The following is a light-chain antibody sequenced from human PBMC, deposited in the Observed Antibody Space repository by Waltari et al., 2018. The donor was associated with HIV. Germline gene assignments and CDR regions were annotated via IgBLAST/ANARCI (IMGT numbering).Light chain of an antibody. CDR1: SSDVGDYNY. CDR3: SSYTTRAISTYV. J-gene: IGLJ1*01. V-gene: IGLV2-14*01. Sequence: QSALTQPASVSGSPGQSITISCIGTSSDVGDYNYVSWSQQHPGKAAKVILYECSGRRSGMFDRFSVSKSGNTASLTISGVQAEDGADYYCSSYTTRAISTYVFGAGTKVTVL. CDR2: ECS.